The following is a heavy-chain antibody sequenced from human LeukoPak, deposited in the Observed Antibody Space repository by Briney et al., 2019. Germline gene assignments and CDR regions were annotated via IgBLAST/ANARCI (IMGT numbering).Heavy chain of an antibody. V-gene: IGHV3-23*01. Sequence: GGSLRLSFAASGFTFSSNAMSWVRQAPGKGLEWVSAISGSGGSTYYADSVKGRFTISRDNSKNTLYLQMNSLRAEDTAVYYCAKDLVLRYFDWFYFDYWGQGTLVTVSS. CDR2: ISGSGGST. CDR3: AKDLVLRYFDWFYFDY. CDR1: GFTFSSNA. J-gene: IGHJ4*02. D-gene: IGHD3-9*01.